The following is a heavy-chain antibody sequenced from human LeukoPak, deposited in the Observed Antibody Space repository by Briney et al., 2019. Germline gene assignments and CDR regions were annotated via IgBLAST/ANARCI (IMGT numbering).Heavy chain of an antibody. CDR1: GYTFTSYA. Sequence: ASVKVSCMASGYTFTSYAMHWVRQAPGQRLEWMGWINAGNGNTKYSQKFQGRVTITRDTSASTAYMELSSLRSEDTAVYYCARGYYDILTGYSTVGPDYWGQGTLVTVSS. J-gene: IGHJ4*02. CDR3: ARGYYDILTGYSTVGPDY. CDR2: INAGNGNT. V-gene: IGHV1-3*01. D-gene: IGHD3-9*01.